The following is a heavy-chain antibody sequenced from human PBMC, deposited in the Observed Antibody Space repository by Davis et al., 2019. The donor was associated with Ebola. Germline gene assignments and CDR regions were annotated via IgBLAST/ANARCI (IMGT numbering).Heavy chain of an antibody. J-gene: IGHJ3*02. V-gene: IGHV5-51*01. CDR1: GNSFSTHW. D-gene: IGHD2-8*02. Sequence: GESLKISCHDSGNSFSTHWIGWVRQMPGKGLEWMGVIYTGDSDTRYSPSFRGQVTISADKSFKTAFLQWTSLKASDTAMYYCASLRRTITGMDDGFDIWGQGTMVSVSS. CDR3: ASLRRTITGMDDGFDI. CDR2: IYTGDSDT.